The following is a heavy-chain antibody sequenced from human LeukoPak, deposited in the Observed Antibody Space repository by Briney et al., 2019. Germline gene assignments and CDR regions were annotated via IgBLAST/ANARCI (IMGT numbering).Heavy chain of an antibody. Sequence: PGGSLRLSCAASGFTFSDYYMSWIRQAQGKGLEWVSYISSSGSTIYYADSVKGRFTISRDNAKNSLYLQMNSLRAEDTAVYYCARGPITIPLYYYYGMHVWGQGTTVTVSS. CDR3: ARGPITIPLYYYYGMHV. J-gene: IGHJ6*02. CDR2: ISSSGSTI. CDR1: GFTFSDYY. V-gene: IGHV3-11*04. D-gene: IGHD3-3*01.